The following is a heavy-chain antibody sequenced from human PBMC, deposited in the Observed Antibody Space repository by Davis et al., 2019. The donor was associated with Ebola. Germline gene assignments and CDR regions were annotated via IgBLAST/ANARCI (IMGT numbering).Heavy chain of an antibody. D-gene: IGHD5-12*01. CDR1: GGTFSSYA. CDR2: IIPIFGTA. Sequence: SVKVSCKASGGTFSSYAISWVRQAPGQGLEWMGGIIPIFGTANYAQKLQGRVTMTTDTSTSTAYMELRSLRSDDTAVYYYARDSPSYETPWDYYYGMDVWGQGTTVTVSS. V-gene: IGHV1-69*05. J-gene: IGHJ6*02. CDR3: ARDSPSYETPWDYYYGMDV.